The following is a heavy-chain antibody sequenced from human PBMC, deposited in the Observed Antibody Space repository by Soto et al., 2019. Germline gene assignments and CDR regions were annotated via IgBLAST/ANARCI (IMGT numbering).Heavy chain of an antibody. D-gene: IGHD2-15*01. Sequence: EVQLVESEGGLVLPGGSLRLSCAASGFTVSSNYMSWVRQAPGKGLEWVSVIYSGGSTYYADSVKGRFTISRHNSKNTLYLQMNSLRGEDTAVYYCARDRPYCSGGSCYSFDYWGQGTLVTVSS. CDR1: GFTVSSNY. CDR3: ARDRPYCSGGSCYSFDY. J-gene: IGHJ4*02. CDR2: IYSGGST. V-gene: IGHV3-53*04.